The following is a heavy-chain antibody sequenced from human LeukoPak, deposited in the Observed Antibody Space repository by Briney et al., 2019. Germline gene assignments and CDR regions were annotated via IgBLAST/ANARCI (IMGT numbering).Heavy chain of an antibody. V-gene: IGHV3-30*04. CDR1: GFTFSSYA. D-gene: IGHD4-17*01. CDR3: ARETEGGYGDYAWFDP. CDR2: ISYGGSNK. J-gene: IGHJ5*02. Sequence: GRSLRLSCAASGFTFSSYAMHWVRQAPGKGLEWVAVISYGGSNKYYADSVKGRFTISRDNSKNTLYLQMNSLRAEDTAVYYCARETEGGYGDYAWFDPWGQGTLVTVSS.